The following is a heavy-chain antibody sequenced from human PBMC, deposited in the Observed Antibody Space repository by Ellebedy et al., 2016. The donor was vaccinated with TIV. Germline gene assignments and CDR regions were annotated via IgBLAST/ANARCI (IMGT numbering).Heavy chain of an antibody. V-gene: IGHV1-69*13. CDR3: AGSRSYIPGYFDF. J-gene: IGHJ4*02. D-gene: IGHD1-26*01. CDR2: ITAIFGTA. Sequence: SVKVSCKASGVTFSSYGISWVRQAPGQGLEWMGGITAIFGTANYAQTFQGRVAITADESTSTAYMELSSLGSEDTAVYYCAGSRSYIPGYFDFWGQGTPVTVSS. CDR1: GVTFSSYG.